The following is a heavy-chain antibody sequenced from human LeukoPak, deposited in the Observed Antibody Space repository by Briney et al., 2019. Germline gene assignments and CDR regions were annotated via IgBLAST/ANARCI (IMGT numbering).Heavy chain of an antibody. V-gene: IGHV4-38-2*01. D-gene: IGHD4-23*01. CDR3: ARHRTTVVTYFDY. J-gene: IGHJ4*02. Sequence: PSETLSLTCAVSGYSISSGYYWGWIRQPPGKGLEWIGTFYHTGSTYYNPSLKSRVTISVDTSKNHFSLELNSVTAADTAVYYCARHRTTVVTYFDYWGQGTLVTVSS. CDR2: FYHTGST. CDR1: GYSISSGYY.